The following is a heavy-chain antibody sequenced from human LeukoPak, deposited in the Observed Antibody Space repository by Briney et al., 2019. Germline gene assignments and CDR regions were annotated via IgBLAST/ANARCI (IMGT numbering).Heavy chain of an antibody. J-gene: IGHJ5*02. CDR1: GGSISSYY. D-gene: IGHD1-1*01. CDR3: ARLYNWRNWFDP. V-gene: IGHV4-59*08. CDR2: IYYSGST. Sequence: SETLPLTCTVSGGSISSYYWSWIRQPSGKGLEWIGYIYYSGSTNYNPSLKSRVTISVDTSKNQFSLKLSSVTAADTAVYYCARLYNWRNWFDPWGHGTLVTVSS.